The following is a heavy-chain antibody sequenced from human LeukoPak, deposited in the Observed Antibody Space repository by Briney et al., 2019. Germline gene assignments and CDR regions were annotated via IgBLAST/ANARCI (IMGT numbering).Heavy chain of an antibody. CDR2: VSGSGGST. D-gene: IGHD3-22*01. CDR1: GFTFSSYA. CDR3: AKDYYDSSGYYLTNDAFDI. V-gene: IGHV3-23*01. Sequence: GGSLRLSCAASGFTFSSYAMSWVRQAPGKGLEWVSAVSGSGGSTYYADSVKGRFATSRDNSKNTLYLQMNSLRAEDTAVYYCAKDYYDSSGYYLTNDAFDIWGQGTMVTVSS. J-gene: IGHJ3*02.